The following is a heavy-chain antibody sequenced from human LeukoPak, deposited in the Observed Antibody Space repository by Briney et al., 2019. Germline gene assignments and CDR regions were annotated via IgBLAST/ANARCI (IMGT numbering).Heavy chain of an antibody. V-gene: IGHV4-34*01. CDR2: INHSGST. CDR3: ARGPGYSSSWYWYYYYYYMDV. Sequence: SETLSLTCAVYGGSFSGYYWSWIRQPPGKGLEWIGEINHSGSTNYNPSLKSRVTISVDTSKIQFSLKLSSVTAADTAVYYCARGPGYSSSWYWYYYYYYMDVWGKGTTVTVSS. CDR1: GGSFSGYY. J-gene: IGHJ6*03. D-gene: IGHD6-13*01.